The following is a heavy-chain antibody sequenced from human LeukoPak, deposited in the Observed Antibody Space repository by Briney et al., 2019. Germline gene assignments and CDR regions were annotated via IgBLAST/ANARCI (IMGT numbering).Heavy chain of an antibody. CDR3: ARGPLIAARPGYSGAYNWFDP. D-gene: IGHD6-6*01. J-gene: IGHJ5*02. Sequence: SETLSLTCAVSDSSISSGYHWGWIRQHPGKGLEWIGTIYYSGSTYYNPSLKSRVTISVDTSRNQFSLRLNSATAADTAMYYCARGPLIAARPGYSGAYNWFDPWGQGTLVTVSS. CDR1: DSSISSGYH. V-gene: IGHV4-38-2*01. CDR2: IYYSGST.